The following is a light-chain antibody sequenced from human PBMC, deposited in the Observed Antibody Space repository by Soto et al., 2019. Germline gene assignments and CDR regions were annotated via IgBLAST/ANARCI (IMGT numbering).Light chain of an antibody. V-gene: IGKV3-20*01. CDR2: GAS. J-gene: IGKJ1*01. CDR1: QSVSNN. Sequence: EIVMTQSPSTLSVFPGERATLSCRASQSVSNNLAWYQQKPGQAPRLLISGASNRATGTPDRFRGSGSGTDFTLTITRLEPEDFAVYYCHQYGSAPWTFGQGTKVDIK. CDR3: HQYGSAPWT.